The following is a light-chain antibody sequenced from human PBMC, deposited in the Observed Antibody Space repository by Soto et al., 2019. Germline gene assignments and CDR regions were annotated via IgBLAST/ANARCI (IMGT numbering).Light chain of an antibody. V-gene: IGLV2-11*01. Sequence: LTQPRSVSGSPGQSVTISCTGTSSDVGGYNYVSWYQQHPGKAPKLMIYDVSNRPSGVPDRFSGSKSGNTASLTISGLQAEDESDYYCCSYAGSYTYVFGTGTKVTVL. CDR3: CSYAGSYTYV. J-gene: IGLJ1*01. CDR2: DVS. CDR1: SSDVGGYNY.